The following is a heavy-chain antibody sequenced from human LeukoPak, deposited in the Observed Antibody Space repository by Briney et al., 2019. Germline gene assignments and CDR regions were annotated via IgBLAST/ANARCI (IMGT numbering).Heavy chain of an antibody. CDR3: ARHPRIQLWFDY. J-gene: IGHJ4*02. CDR1: GESLSKYY. D-gene: IGHD5-18*01. V-gene: IGHV4-34*01. Sequence: SETLSLTCAVYGESLSKYYWTWIRQSPGKGLEWIGEINHRGSTNLNPSLKSRVTISVDTSKNQFSLKLSSVTAADTAVYYCARHPRIQLWFDYWGQGTLVTVSS. CDR2: INHRGST.